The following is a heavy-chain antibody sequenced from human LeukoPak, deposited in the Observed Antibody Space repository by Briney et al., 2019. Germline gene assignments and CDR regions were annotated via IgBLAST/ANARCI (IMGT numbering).Heavy chain of an antibody. CDR1: GGTFSGYY. V-gene: IGHV4-34*01. CDR2: INHSGST. J-gene: IGHJ5*02. D-gene: IGHD3-9*01. CDR3: ARGGDFVWPNGNWFDP. Sequence: PSETLSLTCAVYGGTFSGYYWSWIRQPPGKGLEWIGEINHSGSTNYNPSLKRRVTISVDTSKNQFSLKLSSVTAADTAVYYCARGGDFVWPNGNWFDPGGQGTLVTVSS.